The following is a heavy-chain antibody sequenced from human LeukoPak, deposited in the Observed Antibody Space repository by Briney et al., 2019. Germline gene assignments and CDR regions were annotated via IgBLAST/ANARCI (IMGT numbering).Heavy chain of an antibody. J-gene: IGHJ4*02. CDR3: ERRDGSLFFDY. CDR1: DYSISSGFY. Sequence: PSETLSLTCAVSDYSISSGFYWGWIRQPPGQGLEWIGSIYHTGTTYYNPSLKSRVTMSVDTSKNQFSLKLSSVTAADTAVYYCERRDGSLFFDYWGQGTLVTVSS. D-gene: IGHD3-10*01. V-gene: IGHV4-38-2*01. CDR2: IYHTGTT.